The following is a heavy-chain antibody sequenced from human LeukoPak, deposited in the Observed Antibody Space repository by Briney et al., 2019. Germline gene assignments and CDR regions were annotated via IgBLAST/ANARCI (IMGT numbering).Heavy chain of an antibody. D-gene: IGHD1-26*01. J-gene: IGHJ4*02. V-gene: IGHV3-23*01. CDR1: RFTFSSYA. CDR2: ISGSGSST. CDR3: TRDGIVGARSFDS. Sequence: GGSLRLSCAASRFTFSSYAMGWVRQAPGKGLEWVSGISGSGSSTYYADSVKGRFTISKDTSKNTLYLEMDSLRPEDTAIYYCTRDGIVGARSFDSWGQGILVTVSS.